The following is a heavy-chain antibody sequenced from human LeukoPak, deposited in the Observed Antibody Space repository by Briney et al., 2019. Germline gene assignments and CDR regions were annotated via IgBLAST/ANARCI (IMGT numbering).Heavy chain of an antibody. D-gene: IGHD2-8*01. CDR2: TSGSGNTV. CDR3: ARANRGVGYFDY. V-gene: IGHV3-11*01. Sequence: GGSLRLSCAASLFSFSDYYMTWIRQAPGKGLGWLSYTSGSGNTVYYANSVKGRFTISRDNAKNSLYLQMNSLRAEDTAVYFCARANRGVGYFDYWGQGTLVTVSS. CDR1: LFSFSDYY. J-gene: IGHJ4*02.